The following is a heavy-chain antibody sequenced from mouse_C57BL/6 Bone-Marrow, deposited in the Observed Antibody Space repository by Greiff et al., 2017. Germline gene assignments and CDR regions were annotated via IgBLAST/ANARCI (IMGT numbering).Heavy chain of an antibody. V-gene: IGHV5-16*01. CDR2: INYDGSST. D-gene: IGHD3-2*02. CDR1: GFTFSDYY. CDR3: ARDGGQLRLYFDY. J-gene: IGHJ2*01. Sequence: EVKLVESEGGLVQPGSSMKLSCTASGFTFSDYYMAWVRQVPEKGLEWVANINYDGSSTYYLDSLKSRFIISRDNAKNILYLQMSSLKSEDTATYYCARDGGQLRLYFDYWGQGTTLTVSS.